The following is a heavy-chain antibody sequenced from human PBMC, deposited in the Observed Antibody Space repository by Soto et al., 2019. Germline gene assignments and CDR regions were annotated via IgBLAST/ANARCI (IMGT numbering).Heavy chain of an antibody. Sequence: GESLKISCKGSGYTFTNYWIGWVRQMPGKGLEWMGIIYPGDSDTKYNPSFQGQVTISADKSITTTYLRWTSLKASDTAIYYCAASIFYYGMDGWGQGTTVTV. CDR3: AASIFYYGMDG. CDR2: IYPGDSDT. J-gene: IGHJ6*02. V-gene: IGHV5-51*01. CDR1: GYTFTNYW.